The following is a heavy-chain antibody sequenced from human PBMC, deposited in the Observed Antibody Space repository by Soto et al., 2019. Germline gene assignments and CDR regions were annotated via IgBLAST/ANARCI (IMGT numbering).Heavy chain of an antibody. CDR2: MAHDGSNQ. Sequence: QVQLVESGGGVVQPGGSLRLSCAASGFTFSSYGMQWVRQSPGEGLEWVAIMAHDGSNQYYGDSVKGRFTISRDNSKNTLYLQMDSLRPEDTAVYYCARSSGGSSYSPPDYWGQGTLVTVSS. CDR1: GFTFSSYG. J-gene: IGHJ4*02. D-gene: IGHD2-15*01. V-gene: IGHV3-30*03. CDR3: ARSSGGSSYSPPDY.